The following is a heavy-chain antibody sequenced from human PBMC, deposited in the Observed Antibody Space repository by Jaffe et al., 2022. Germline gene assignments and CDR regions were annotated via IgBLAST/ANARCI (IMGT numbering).Heavy chain of an antibody. Sequence: QLQLQESGSGLVKPSQTLSLTCAVSGGSISSGGYSWSWIRQPPGKGLEWIGYIYHSGSTYYNPSLKSRVTISVDRSKNQFSLKLSSVTAADTAVYYCARVGTMVQGVNPPSKYYYYMDVWGKGTTVTVSS. D-gene: IGHD3-10*01. V-gene: IGHV4-30-2*01. CDR2: IYHSGST. CDR1: GGSISSGGYS. CDR3: ARVGTMVQGVNPPSKYYYYMDV. J-gene: IGHJ6*03.